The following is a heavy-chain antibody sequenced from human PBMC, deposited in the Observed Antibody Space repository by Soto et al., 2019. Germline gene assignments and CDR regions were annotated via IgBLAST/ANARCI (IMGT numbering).Heavy chain of an antibody. J-gene: IGHJ6*02. V-gene: IGHV1-69*06. CDR1: GGTFSSYA. CDR2: IIPIFGTA. CDR3: ARAEEMATEYDYYYGMDV. Sequence: QVQLVQSGAEVKKPGSSVKVSCKASGGTFSSYAISWVRQAPGQGHEWMGGIIPIFGTATYAQKSQGRVTITAGKATSTGYMELSSLRSEDTAVYYCARAEEMATEYDYYYGMDVWGQGTTVTVSS. D-gene: IGHD5-12*01.